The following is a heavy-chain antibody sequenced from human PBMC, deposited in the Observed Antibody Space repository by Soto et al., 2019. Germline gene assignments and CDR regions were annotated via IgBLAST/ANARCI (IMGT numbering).Heavy chain of an antibody. J-gene: IGHJ5*02. V-gene: IGHV4-59*01. D-gene: IGHD2-2*01. Sequence: QVQLQESGPGLVKPSETLSLTCTVSGGSISSYYWSWIRQPPGKGLEWIGYIYYSGSTNYNPSLNCRVTISVDTSTTQFSLKLSSVTAADTAVYYCARVGGSSHLWGQGTLVTVSS. CDR3: ARVGGSSHL. CDR1: GGSISSYY. CDR2: IYYSGST.